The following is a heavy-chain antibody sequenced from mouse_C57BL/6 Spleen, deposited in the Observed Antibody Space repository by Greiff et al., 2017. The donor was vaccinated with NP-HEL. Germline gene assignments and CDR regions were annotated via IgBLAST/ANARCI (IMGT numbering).Heavy chain of an antibody. CDR1: GYTFTDYY. D-gene: IGHD1-1*01. CDR3: ARDYGSGFDY. Sequence: QVQLQQSGAELVRPGASVKLSCKASGYTFTDYYINWVKQRPGQGLEWIARIYPGSGNTYYNEKFKGKATLTAEKSSSTAYMQLSSLTSEDSAVYFCARDYGSGFDYWGQGTTLTVSS. V-gene: IGHV1-76*01. J-gene: IGHJ2*01. CDR2: IYPGSGNT.